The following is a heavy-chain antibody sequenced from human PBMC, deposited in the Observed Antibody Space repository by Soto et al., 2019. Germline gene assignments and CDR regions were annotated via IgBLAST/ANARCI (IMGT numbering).Heavy chain of an antibody. Sequence: GGSLRLSCAASGFTFSSYWMSWVRQAPGKGLEWVANIKQDGSEKYYVDSVKGRFTISRDNAKNTVYLQMTNLRAEDTAVYYCAKEIAVAVATPPEYWGQGTLVTVSS. CDR1: GFTFSSYW. D-gene: IGHD5-12*01. J-gene: IGHJ4*02. CDR2: IKQDGSEK. CDR3: AKEIAVAVATPPEY. V-gene: IGHV3-7*03.